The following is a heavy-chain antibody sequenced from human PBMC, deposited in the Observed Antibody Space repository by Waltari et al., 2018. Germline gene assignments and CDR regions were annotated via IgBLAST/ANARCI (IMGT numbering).Heavy chain of an antibody. J-gene: IGHJ2*01. D-gene: IGHD1-7*01. CDR2: IYHSGRP. CDR1: GYSISSGYY. CDR3: ARQSPSNWNYNRARQYWYFDL. Sequence: QVQLQESGTGLVKPSETLSLTCAVSGYSISSGYYWGWIRQPPGKGLEWIGSIYHSGRPYYNPSPKRRVTISVAPSKNQFSLKLCSVTAADTAVYYCARQSPSNWNYNRARQYWYFDLWGRGTLVTVSS. V-gene: IGHV4-38-2*01.